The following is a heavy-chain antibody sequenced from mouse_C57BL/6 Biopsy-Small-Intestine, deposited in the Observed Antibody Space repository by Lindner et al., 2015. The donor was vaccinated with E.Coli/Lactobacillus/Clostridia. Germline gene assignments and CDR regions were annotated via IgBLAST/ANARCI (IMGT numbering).Heavy chain of an antibody. V-gene: IGHV1-69*01. J-gene: IGHJ2*01. CDR1: GYTFTSYW. D-gene: IGHD1-1*01. CDR3: ARLRFITTVVDPFDY. CDR2: IDPSDSYT. Sequence: QLQESGAELVMPGASVKLSCKASGYTFTSYWMHWVKQRPGQGLEWIGEIDPSDSYTNYNQKFKGKATLTVDKSSSTAYMQLSSLTSEDSAVYYCARLRFITTVVDPFDYWGQGTTLTVSS.